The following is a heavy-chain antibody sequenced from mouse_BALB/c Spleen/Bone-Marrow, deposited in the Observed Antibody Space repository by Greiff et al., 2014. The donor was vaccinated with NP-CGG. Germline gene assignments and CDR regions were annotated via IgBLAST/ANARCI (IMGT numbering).Heavy chain of an antibody. J-gene: IGHJ3*01. D-gene: IGHD3-1*01. CDR3: ARDRVFAY. CDR1: GYSITSGYY. Sequence: VQLQQSGPGLVKPSQSLSLTCSVTGYSITSGYYWNWIRQFPGNKLEWMGYISYDGSNNYNPSLKNRIPITRDTSKNQFFLKLNSVTTEDTATYYCARDRVFAYWGQGTLVTVSA. V-gene: IGHV3-6*02. CDR2: ISYDGSN.